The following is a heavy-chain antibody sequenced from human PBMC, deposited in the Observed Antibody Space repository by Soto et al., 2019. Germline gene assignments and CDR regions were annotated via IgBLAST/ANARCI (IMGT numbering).Heavy chain of an antibody. CDR3: AKTQYNWNGEHGMDV. D-gene: IGHD1-1*01. J-gene: IGHJ6*02. CDR1: GITFSNYA. CDR2: ISGSGDST. Sequence: GGSLRLSCAASGITFSNYAMSWVRQAPGKGLEWVSGISGSGDSTYYAESVKGRFTISRDNSKNTLYLQMNSLRAEDTAVYYCAKTQYNWNGEHGMDVWGQGTTVTVSS. V-gene: IGHV3-23*01.